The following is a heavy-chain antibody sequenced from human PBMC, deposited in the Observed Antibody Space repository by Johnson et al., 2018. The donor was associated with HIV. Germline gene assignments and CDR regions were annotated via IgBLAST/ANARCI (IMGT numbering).Heavy chain of an antibody. D-gene: IGHD6-13*01. CDR1: GFTFSSYA. Sequence: QVQLVESGGGVVQPGRSLRLSCAASGFTFSSYAMHWVRQAPAKGLEWVAVISYDGSDKYYADSVKGRFSISKDNSRNTLFLLMNYLTPEDTAMYYCARELGGSSLPFGAFDIWGQGTMVTVSS. CDR3: ARELGGSSLPFGAFDI. CDR2: ISYDGSDK. V-gene: IGHV3-30*04. J-gene: IGHJ3*02.